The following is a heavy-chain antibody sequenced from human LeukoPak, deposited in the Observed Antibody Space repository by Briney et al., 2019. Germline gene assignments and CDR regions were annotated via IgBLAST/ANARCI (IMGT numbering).Heavy chain of an antibody. V-gene: IGHV3-23*01. D-gene: IGHD3-3*01. CDR1: GFTSSSYA. CDR2: ISGSGGST. CDR3: AKEAIDFWSGYPQDDAFDI. J-gene: IGHJ3*02. Sequence: GGSLRLSCAASGFTSSSYAMSWVRQAPGKGLEWVSAISGSGGSTYYADSVKGRFTISRDNSKNTLYLQMNSLRAEDTAVYYCAKEAIDFWSGYPQDDAFDIWGQGTMVTVSS.